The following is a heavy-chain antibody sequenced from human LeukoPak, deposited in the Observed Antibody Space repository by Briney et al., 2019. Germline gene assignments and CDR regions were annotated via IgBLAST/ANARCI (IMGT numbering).Heavy chain of an antibody. CDR2: IDITSASI. CDR3: ARDRAHYDNSANAFDV. V-gene: IGHV3-48*03. J-gene: IGHJ3*01. CDR1: GFTFSSYE. D-gene: IGHD3-22*01. Sequence: GGSLRLSCAASGFTFSSYEMKGVRQAPGKGVEWVSYIDITSASIYYADSVKVRFTISRDNAKQSLYLQMNGLRAEDTAVYYCARDRAHYDNSANAFDVWGQGTMVTVSS.